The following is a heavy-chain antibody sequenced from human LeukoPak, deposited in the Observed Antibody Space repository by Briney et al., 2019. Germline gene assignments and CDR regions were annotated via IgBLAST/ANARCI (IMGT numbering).Heavy chain of an antibody. V-gene: IGHV1-18*01. J-gene: IGHJ4*02. CDR1: GYNFIAYG. D-gene: IGHD3-10*01. CDR2: ISAYNGNT. Sequence: ASVKVSCKTSGYNFIAYGIAWVRQAPGQGLEWMGWISAYNGNTNYAQKLQGRVTMATDTSTSTAYMELRSLRSDDTAVYYCARVGLDSGRGGVYFDYWGQGTLVTVSS. CDR3: ARVGLDSGRGGVYFDY.